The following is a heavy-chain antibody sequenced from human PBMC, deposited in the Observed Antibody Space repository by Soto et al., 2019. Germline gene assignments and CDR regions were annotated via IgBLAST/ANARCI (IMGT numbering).Heavy chain of an antibody. CDR3: ARGSGYYDFWSGTNYYGMDV. Sequence: SVNVSCKSSGGTFSSYAISWVRQAPGQGLEWMGGIIPIFGTANYAQKFQGRVTITADESASTAYMELSSLRSEDTAVYYCARGSGYYDFWSGTNYYGMDVWGQGTTVTVSS. CDR2: IIPIFGTA. CDR1: GGTFSSYA. D-gene: IGHD3-3*01. V-gene: IGHV1-69*13. J-gene: IGHJ6*02.